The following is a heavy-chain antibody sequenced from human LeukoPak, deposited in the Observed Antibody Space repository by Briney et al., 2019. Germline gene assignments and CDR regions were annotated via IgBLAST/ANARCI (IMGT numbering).Heavy chain of an antibody. J-gene: IGHJ3*02. V-gene: IGHV1-69*04. CDR1: GGTFSSYA. CDR2: IIPILGIA. Sequence: ASVKVSCKASGGTFSSYAISWVRQAPGQGLEWMGRIIPILGIANCAQKFQGRVTITADKSTSTAYMELSSLRSEDTAVYYCASAHYYGSGSYFAFDIWGQGTMVTVSS. CDR3: ASAHYYGSGSYFAFDI. D-gene: IGHD3-10*01.